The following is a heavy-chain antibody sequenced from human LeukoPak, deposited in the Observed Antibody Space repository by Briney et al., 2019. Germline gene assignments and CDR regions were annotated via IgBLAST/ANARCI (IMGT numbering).Heavy chain of an antibody. V-gene: IGHV4-31*03. D-gene: IGHD5-12*01. CDR2: IYYSGST. CDR1: GGSISSGGYY. J-gene: IGHJ6*04. Sequence: SETLSLTCTVSGGSISSGGYYWGWIRQHQGKGLEWIGYIYYSGSTYYNPSLKSRVTISVDTSKNQFSLKLSSVTAADTAVYYCARGGYDYYYYGMDVWGKGTTVTVSS. CDR3: ARGGYDYYYYGMDV.